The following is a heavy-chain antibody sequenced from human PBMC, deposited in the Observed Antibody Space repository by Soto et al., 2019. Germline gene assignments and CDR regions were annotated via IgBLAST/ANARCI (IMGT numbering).Heavy chain of an antibody. Sequence: SGPTLVNPTQTLTLTCAFSGFSISTSGVGVGWIRQPPGKALEWLVFIYWDDDKRYSPSLRSRLSITKDASKNQVVLTMTNVDPVDTATYFCAHRPPYSTHRNAGCFGPWGQGVLVTVSS. CDR3: AHRPPYSTHRNAGCFGP. V-gene: IGHV2-5*02. CDR1: GFSISTSGVG. J-gene: IGHJ5*02. D-gene: IGHD2-21*01. CDR2: IYWDDDK.